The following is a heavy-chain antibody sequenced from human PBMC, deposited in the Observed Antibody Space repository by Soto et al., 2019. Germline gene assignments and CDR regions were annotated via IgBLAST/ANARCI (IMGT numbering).Heavy chain of an antibody. CDR2: ISVYNGYT. CDR3: ARLHILGVDEDSFDI. CDR1: GYTFTSYG. J-gene: IGHJ3*02. V-gene: IGHV1-18*01. D-gene: IGHD2-21*01. Sequence: ASLKVSCKTSGYTFTSYGISCVRQAPGQGLEWMGRISVYNGYTKYAQKFQDRVTMDADTSTTTAYMELRSLRYDDTAVYYCARLHILGVDEDSFDIWGQGTMVTVSS.